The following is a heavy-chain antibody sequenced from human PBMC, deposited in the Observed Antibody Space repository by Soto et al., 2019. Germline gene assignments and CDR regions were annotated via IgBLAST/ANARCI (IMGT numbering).Heavy chain of an antibody. J-gene: IGHJ6*02. Sequence: QVQLQESGPGLVKPSETLSLACNVSSGSFGNYYWSWIRQPPGKGLEWIGYIYFGGSTNYNPSLKSRATISIDTSKHQLALRLSSVTAADSAVYYCATGLFVPDNYFYYGVDVWGHGTAVTISS. V-gene: IGHV4-59*01. CDR1: SGSFGNYY. CDR3: ATGLFVPDNYFYYGVDV. D-gene: IGHD2-21*01. CDR2: IYFGGST.